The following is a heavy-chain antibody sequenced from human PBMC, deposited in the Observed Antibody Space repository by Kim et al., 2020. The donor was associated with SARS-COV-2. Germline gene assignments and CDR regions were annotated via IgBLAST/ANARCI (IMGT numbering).Heavy chain of an antibody. CDR3: VKDITPGGAGV. V-gene: IGHV3-9*01. Sequence: GGSLRLSCAVSGFTFYDYGIHWVRQAPGKGPEWVSGIIWNTGSTGYADSVRGRFTVSRDNASNSLYLQMNSLRTEDTALYYCVKDITPGGAGVWGPGTTVTVSS. CDR2: IIWNTGST. D-gene: IGHD3-10*01. J-gene: IGHJ6*02. CDR1: GFTFYDYG.